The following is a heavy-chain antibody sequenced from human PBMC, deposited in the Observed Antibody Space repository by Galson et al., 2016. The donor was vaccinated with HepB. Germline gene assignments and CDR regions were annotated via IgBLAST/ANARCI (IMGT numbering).Heavy chain of an antibody. V-gene: IGHV1-18*01. CDR2: ISVYNGDT. CDR3: ARGTRDYGEPPDY. D-gene: IGHD4-17*01. CDR1: GYTFTSYA. J-gene: IGHJ4*02. Sequence: SVKVSCKASGYTFTSYAITWVRQAPEQGLEWMGWISVYNGDTKSAQKFQGRVTMTTDTSTTTGYMELRSLRSGDTAVYYCARGTRDYGEPPDYWGQGTLVTVSS.